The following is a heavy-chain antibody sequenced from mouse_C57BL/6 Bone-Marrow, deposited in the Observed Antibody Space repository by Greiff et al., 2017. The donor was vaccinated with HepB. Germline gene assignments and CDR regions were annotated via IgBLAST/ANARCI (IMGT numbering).Heavy chain of an antibody. CDR2: IRSKSSNYAT. V-gene: IGHV10-3*01. D-gene: IGHD1-1*01. CDR1: GFTFNTYA. J-gene: IGHJ1*03. Sequence: GGGLVQPKGSLKLSCAASGFTFNTYAMHWVRQAPGKGLEWVARIRSKSSNYATYYADSVKDRFTISRDDSQSMLYLQMNNLKTEDTAMYYCVRAGVITTVVANWYFDVWGTGTTVTVSS. CDR3: VRAGVITTVVANWYFDV.